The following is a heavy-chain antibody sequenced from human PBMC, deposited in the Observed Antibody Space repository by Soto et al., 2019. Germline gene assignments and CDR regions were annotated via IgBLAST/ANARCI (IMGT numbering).Heavy chain of an antibody. J-gene: IGHJ5*02. CDR2: INPNTGDT. Sequence: QVQLVQSGAEVKKPGASVKVSCQASGYIFTGYHVHWVRQAPGQGLEWMGWINPNTGDTNYAQKFQGWVTMTRETSITAVYLELSRLKSDDTAVYYCARDSVALDYADYEAMGWFDPWGQGALVIVSS. CDR3: ARDSVALDYADYEAMGWFDP. V-gene: IGHV1-2*04. CDR1: GYIFTGYH. D-gene: IGHD4-17*01.